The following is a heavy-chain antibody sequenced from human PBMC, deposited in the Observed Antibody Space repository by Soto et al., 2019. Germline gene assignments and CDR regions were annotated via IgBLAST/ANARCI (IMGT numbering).Heavy chain of an antibody. CDR2: ISYDGSNK. V-gene: IGHV3-30-3*01. CDR1: GFTFSSYA. Sequence: GSLRLSCAASGFTFSSYAMHWVRQAPGKGLEWVAVISYDGSNKYYADSVKGRFTISRDNSKNTLYLQMNSLRAEDTAVYYCARDPTTLVPTGSFDIWGQGTMVTVS. D-gene: IGHD2-15*01. CDR3: ARDPTTLVPTGSFDI. J-gene: IGHJ3*02.